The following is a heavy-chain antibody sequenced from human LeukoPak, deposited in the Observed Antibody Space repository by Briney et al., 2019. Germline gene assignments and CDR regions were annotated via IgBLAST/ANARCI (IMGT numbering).Heavy chain of an antibody. D-gene: IGHD3-3*01. Sequence: SETLFLTCTVSGDSISSYSWSWIRQPAGKGLEWIGGIGRIYSSGGTNYNPSLKSRVTMSVDTSKNQFSLSLTSVTAADTAVYYCAREQVYNFWSGSYSRVRYYDYWGQGTLVTVAS. CDR3: AREQVYNFWSGSYSRVRYYDY. CDR1: GDSISSYS. CDR2: IYSSGGT. J-gene: IGHJ4*02. V-gene: IGHV4-4*07.